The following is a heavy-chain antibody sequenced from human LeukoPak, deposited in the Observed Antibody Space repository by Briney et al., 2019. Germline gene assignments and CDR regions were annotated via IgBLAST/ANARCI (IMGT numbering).Heavy chain of an antibody. J-gene: IGHJ4*02. CDR2: IRYDGTNK. Sequence: GGSLRLSCAASGFTFSNFGMHWVRQAPGKGLEWVAFIRYDGTNKYYADSVKGRFIISRDNSKNTLYLQMNSLRAEDTAVYYCAKPDCSSTSCYTLDSWGQGTLVTVSS. CDR1: GFTFSNFG. CDR3: AKPDCSSTSCYTLDS. D-gene: IGHD2-2*02. V-gene: IGHV3-30*02.